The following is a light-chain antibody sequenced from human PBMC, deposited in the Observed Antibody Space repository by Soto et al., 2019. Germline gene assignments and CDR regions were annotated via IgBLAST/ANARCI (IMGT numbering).Light chain of an antibody. CDR1: QDINDY. CDR2: DAA. V-gene: IGKV1-33*01. Sequence: EIPMTQSPSSLSASLGDRVTITCQASQDINDYSNWYQQKSGKSPKLLIFDAANLERGVPSRFSGSGSGTHFTFTISSLQPEDVATYYCQQYENRPLTFGGGTKVE. CDR3: QQYENRPLT. J-gene: IGKJ4*01.